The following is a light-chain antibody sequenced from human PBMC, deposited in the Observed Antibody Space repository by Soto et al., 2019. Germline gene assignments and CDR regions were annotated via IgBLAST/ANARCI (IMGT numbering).Light chain of an antibody. Sequence: DIQMTQSPSSLSASVGDRVTITFRGSLGISNSLAWYQQKPGKVPKLLIYAASTLQSGVPSRFSGSGSGTDFTLTISSLQPEDVATYYCQKYNSPPSITFGQGTRLEIK. V-gene: IGKV1-27*01. CDR3: QKYNSPPSIT. CDR1: LGISNS. CDR2: AAS. J-gene: IGKJ5*01.